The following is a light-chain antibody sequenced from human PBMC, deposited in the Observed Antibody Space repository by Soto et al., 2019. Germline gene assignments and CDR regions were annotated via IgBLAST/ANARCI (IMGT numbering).Light chain of an antibody. CDR2: EAS. CDR3: CSYAGDKTYV. CDR1: GSDVRTYNL. Sequence: QSALTQPASVSGSPGQSITISCTVTGSDVRTYNLVSWYQQHPGKAPKLIIYEASKRPSGVSNRFSGSQPGNTASLTVSGLQAEDEADYYCCSYAGDKTYVFGYGTKVTVL. J-gene: IGLJ1*01. V-gene: IGLV2-23*01.